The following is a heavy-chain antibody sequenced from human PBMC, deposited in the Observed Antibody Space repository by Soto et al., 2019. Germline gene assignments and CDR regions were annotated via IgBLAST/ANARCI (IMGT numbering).Heavy chain of an antibody. Sequence: QVQLVESGGGVVQPGRSLRLSCAASGFTFSSYGMHWVRQAPGKGLEWVAVIWYDGSNKYYADSVKGRFTISRDNSKNTLYLQMNSLRAEDTAVYYCARDYRDGYNYFDYWGQGTLVTVSS. CDR3: ARDYRDGYNYFDY. D-gene: IGHD5-12*01. CDR2: IWYDGSNK. J-gene: IGHJ4*02. CDR1: GFTFSSYG. V-gene: IGHV3-33*01.